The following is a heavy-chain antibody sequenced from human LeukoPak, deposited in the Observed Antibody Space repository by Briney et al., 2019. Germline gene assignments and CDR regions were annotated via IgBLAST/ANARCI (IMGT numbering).Heavy chain of an antibody. CDR3: ERVVWGGYRKDY. CDR2: ISSSSSTM. J-gene: IGHJ4*02. V-gene: IGHV3-48*01. CDR1: GFTFSTYN. Sequence: GSLRLSCAASGFTFSTYNMNWVRQAPGKGLEWVSYISSSSSTMYYADSVKGRFTISRDNAKNSLYLQMNSLRAEDTAVYYCERVVWGGYRKDYWGQGTLVTVSS. D-gene: IGHD3-16*02.